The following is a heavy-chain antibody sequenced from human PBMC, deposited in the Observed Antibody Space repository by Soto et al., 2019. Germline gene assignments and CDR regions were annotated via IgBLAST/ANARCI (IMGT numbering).Heavy chain of an antibody. Sequence: SQTLSLTCAISGDSVSSNSAAWNWIRQSPSRGLEWLGRTYYRSKWYNDYAVSVKSRITINPDTSKNQFSLQLNSVTPEDTAVYYCARDLGIAADDPYYYYYGMDVWGQGTTVSVSS. V-gene: IGHV6-1*01. J-gene: IGHJ6*02. CDR3: ARDLGIAADDPYYYYYGMDV. CDR1: GDSVSSNSAA. CDR2: TYYRSKWYN. D-gene: IGHD6-13*01.